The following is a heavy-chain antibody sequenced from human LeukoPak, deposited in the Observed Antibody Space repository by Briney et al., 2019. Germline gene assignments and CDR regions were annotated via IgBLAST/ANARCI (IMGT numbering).Heavy chain of an antibody. D-gene: IGHD1-1*01. CDR1: GYFFSDYY. J-gene: IGHJ4*02. CDR2: IDPEDGET. CDR3: STVHVLDPF. Sequence: GASVKVSCKASGYFFSDYYMNWVRQAPGKGLEWMGRIDPEDGETIFAKKFKDRVTIRADKSTNTVYMELRSLTSEDTALYYCSTVHVLDPFWGQGTLVSVSS. V-gene: IGHV1-69-2*01.